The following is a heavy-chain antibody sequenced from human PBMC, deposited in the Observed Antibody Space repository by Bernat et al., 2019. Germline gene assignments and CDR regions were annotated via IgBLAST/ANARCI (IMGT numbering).Heavy chain of an antibody. D-gene: IGHD3-22*01. CDR2: ISAYNGNT. CDR1: GYTFTSYG. Sequence: QVQLVQSGAEVKKSGASVKVSCKASGYTFTSYGISWVRQAPGQGLEWMGWISAYNGNTNYAQKLQGRVTMTTDTSTSTAYMELRSLRSDDTAVYYCARVPHPDIFYYDSSGYLPAFDIWGQGTMVTVSS. J-gene: IGHJ3*02. V-gene: IGHV1-18*01. CDR3: ARVPHPDIFYYDSSGYLPAFDI.